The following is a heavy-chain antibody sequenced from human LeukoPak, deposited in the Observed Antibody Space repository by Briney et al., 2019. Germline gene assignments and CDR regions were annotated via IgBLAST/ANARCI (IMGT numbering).Heavy chain of an antibody. CDR2: ISYDGSNK. D-gene: IGHD3-10*01. J-gene: IGHJ5*02. Sequence: PGGSLRLSCAASGFTFGSYAMHWVRQAPGKGLEWVAVISYDGSNKYYADSVKGRFTISRDNSKNTLYLQMNSLRAEDTAVYYCARDTARFGELPDWFDPWGQGTLVTVSS. CDR3: ARDTARFGELPDWFDP. V-gene: IGHV3-30-3*01. CDR1: GFTFGSYA.